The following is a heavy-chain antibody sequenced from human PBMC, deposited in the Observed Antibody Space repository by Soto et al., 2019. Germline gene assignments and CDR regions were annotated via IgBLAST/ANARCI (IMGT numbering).Heavy chain of an antibody. V-gene: IGHV1-3*01. Sequence: ASVKVSCKASGYTFTSYAMHWVRQAPGQRLEWMGWINAGNGNTKCSQKFQGRVTITRDTSASTAYMELSSLRSEDTAVYYCARDRLVSSSWPYHYFDYWGQGTLVTVSS. CDR3: ARDRLVSSSWPYHYFDY. D-gene: IGHD6-13*01. CDR1: GYTFTSYA. J-gene: IGHJ4*02. CDR2: INAGNGNT.